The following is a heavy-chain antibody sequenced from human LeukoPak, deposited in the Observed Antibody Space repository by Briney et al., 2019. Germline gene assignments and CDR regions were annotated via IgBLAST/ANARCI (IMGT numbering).Heavy chain of an antibody. D-gene: IGHD3-10*01. J-gene: IGHJ4*02. V-gene: IGHV4-39*01. CDR3: ARHYGP. CDR2: IYYSGST. CDR1: GGSISGSSYY. Sequence: SETLSLTCTVSGGSISGSSYYWGWVRQPPGKGLEWIGSIYYSGSTYYNPSLKSRVTISVDTSKNQFYLKLNSVTATDPAVYYCARHYGPWGQGTLVTVSS.